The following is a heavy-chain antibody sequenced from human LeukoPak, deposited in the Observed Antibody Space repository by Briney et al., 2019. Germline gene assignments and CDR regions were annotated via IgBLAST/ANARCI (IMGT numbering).Heavy chain of an antibody. J-gene: IGHJ1*01. CDR2: INHSGGT. CDR1: GGSFSGYY. V-gene: IGHV4-34*01. CDR3: ARYDGGYYFQH. Sequence: SETLSLTCAVYGGSFSGYYWSWIRQPPGKGLEWIGEINHSGGTNYNPSLKSRVTISVDTSKNQFSLKLSSVTAADTAVYYCARYDGGYYFQHWGQGTLVTVSS. D-gene: IGHD3-16*01.